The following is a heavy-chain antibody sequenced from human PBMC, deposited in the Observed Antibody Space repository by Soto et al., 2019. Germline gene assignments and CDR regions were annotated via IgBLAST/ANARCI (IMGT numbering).Heavy chain of an antibody. CDR3: AKNSIAAKRGWYFDL. D-gene: IGHD6-25*01. Sequence: EVQLLESGGGLVQPGGSLRLSCAASGFTFSSYAMSWVRQAPGKGLEWVSAISGSGGSTYYADSVKGRFTISRDNSKNTLYLQMNGLRAEDTAVYYCAKNSIAAKRGWYFDLWGRGTLVTVSS. J-gene: IGHJ2*01. CDR1: GFTFSSYA. CDR2: ISGSGGST. V-gene: IGHV3-23*01.